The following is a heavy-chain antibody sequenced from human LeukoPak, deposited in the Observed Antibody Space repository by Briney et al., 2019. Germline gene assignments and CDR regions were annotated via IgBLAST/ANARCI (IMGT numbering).Heavy chain of an antibody. CDR3: AKNSEYYDSSGYSDY. J-gene: IGHJ4*02. CDR1: GFTVSSNY. V-gene: IGHV3-23*01. D-gene: IGHD3-22*01. CDR2: ISGSGGST. Sequence: GGSLRLSCAASGFTVSSNYMSWVRQAPGKGLEWVSAISGSGGSTYYTDSVKGRFTISRDNSKNTLYLQMNSLRAEDAAVYYCAKNSEYYDSSGYSDYWGQGTRVTVSS.